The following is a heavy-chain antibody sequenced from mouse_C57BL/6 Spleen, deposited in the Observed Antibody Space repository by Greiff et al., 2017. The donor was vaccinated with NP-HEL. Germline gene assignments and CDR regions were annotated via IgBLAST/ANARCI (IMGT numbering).Heavy chain of an antibody. CDR1: GFTFSSYA. V-gene: IGHV5-4*01. D-gene: IGHD1-1*02. Sequence: DVKLVESGGGLVKPGGSLKLSCAASGFTFSSYAMSWVRQTPEKRLEWVATISDGGSNTYYTDNVKGRFTISRDNAKNNLYLQMSHLKSEDTAMYYCAREGVGYYFDYWGQGTTLTVSS. CDR3: AREGVGYYFDY. CDR2: ISDGGSNT. J-gene: IGHJ2*01.